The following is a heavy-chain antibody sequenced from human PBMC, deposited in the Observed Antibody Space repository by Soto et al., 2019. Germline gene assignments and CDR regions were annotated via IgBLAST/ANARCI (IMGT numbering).Heavy chain of an antibody. CDR1: GYSTTSYW. V-gene: IGHV5-10-1*01. J-gene: IGHJ6*02. Sequence: GESMKVSSKGAGYSTTSYWSCWVRQMAGKGLEWMGRIDPSDSYNNYSRSIQCHDNISADNSITTANLQWSSLKDSDTAMYDCASADYDSLTGHSGIDVWGQGTTVTVSS. CDR2: IDPSDSYN. CDR3: ASADYDSLTGHSGIDV. D-gene: IGHD3-9*01.